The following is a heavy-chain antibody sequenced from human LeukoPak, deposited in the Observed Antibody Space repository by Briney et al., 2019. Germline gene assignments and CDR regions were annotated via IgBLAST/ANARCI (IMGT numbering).Heavy chain of an antibody. J-gene: IGHJ3*02. Sequence: ASVKVSCKASGYTFTGYYMHWVRQAPGQGLEWMGWINPNSGGTNYAQKFQGRVTMTRDTSISTAYMELSRLRSDDTAVYYCARVGAAAGTLGAFDIWGQGTMVTVSS. D-gene: IGHD6-13*01. CDR2: INPNSGGT. V-gene: IGHV1-2*02. CDR3: ARVGAAAGTLGAFDI. CDR1: GYTFTGYY.